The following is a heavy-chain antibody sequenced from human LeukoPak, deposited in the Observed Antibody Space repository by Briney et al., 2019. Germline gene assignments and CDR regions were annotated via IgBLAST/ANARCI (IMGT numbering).Heavy chain of an antibody. J-gene: IGHJ3*02. CDR2: IIPIFGTA. D-gene: IGHD7-27*01. Sequence: ASVKVSCKASGGTFSSYAISWVRQAPGQGLEWMGRIIPIFGTANYAQKFQGRVTITTDESTSTAYMELSSLRSEDTAVYYCASATGDPPVAFDIWGQGTMVTVSS. V-gene: IGHV1-69*05. CDR3: ASATGDPPVAFDI. CDR1: GGTFSSYA.